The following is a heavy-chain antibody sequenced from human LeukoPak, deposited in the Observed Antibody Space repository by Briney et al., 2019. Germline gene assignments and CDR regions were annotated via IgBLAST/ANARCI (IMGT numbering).Heavy chain of an antibody. Sequence: GASVKVSRKASGYTFTGYYMHWVRQAPGQGLEWMGWINPNSGGTNYAQKFQGRVTMTRDTSISTAYMELSRLRSDDTAVYYCARGYTNPGTYYYYYMDVWAKGTTVTISS. J-gene: IGHJ6*03. CDR1: GYTFTGYY. V-gene: IGHV1-2*02. CDR2: INPNSGGT. CDR3: ARGYTNPGTYYYYYMDV. D-gene: IGHD1-14*01.